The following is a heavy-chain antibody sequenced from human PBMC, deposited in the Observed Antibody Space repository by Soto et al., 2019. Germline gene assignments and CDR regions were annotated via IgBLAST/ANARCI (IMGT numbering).Heavy chain of an antibody. V-gene: IGHV1-18*01. CDR2: ISAYNGNT. CDR1: GYTFTSYG. J-gene: IGHJ4*02. Sequence: QVQLVQSGAEVKKPGASVKVSCKASGYTFTSYGISWVRQAPGQGLEWMGWISAYNGNTNYAQKLQGRVTMTTDTSTSTAYMELMSLRSDDTAVYYCARFMTYYYDSSGYYASDWGQGTLVTVSS. CDR3: ARFMTYYYDSSGYYASD. D-gene: IGHD3-22*01.